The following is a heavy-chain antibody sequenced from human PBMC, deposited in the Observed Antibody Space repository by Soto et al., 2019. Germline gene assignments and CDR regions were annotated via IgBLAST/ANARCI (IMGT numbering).Heavy chain of an antibody. J-gene: IGHJ4*02. D-gene: IGHD3-10*01. CDR2: IIPIFGTA. Sequence: SVKVSCKASGGTFSSYAISWVRQAPGQGLEWMGGIIPIFGTANYAQKFQGRVTITADESTSTAYMELSSLRSEDTAVYYCARRYYGSGSYYSFDYWAREPWSPSPQ. CDR1: GGTFSSYA. CDR3: ARRYYGSGSYYSFDY. V-gene: IGHV1-69*13.